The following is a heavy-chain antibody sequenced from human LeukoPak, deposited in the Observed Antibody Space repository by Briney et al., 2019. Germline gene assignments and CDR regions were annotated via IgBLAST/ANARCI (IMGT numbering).Heavy chain of an antibody. J-gene: IGHJ4*02. Sequence: SETLSLTCAVYGGSFSGYYWSWIRQPPGKGLEWIGEINHSGSTNYNPSLKSRVTISVDTSKNQFSLKLSSVTAADTAVYYCARGALWYQRDPFDSWGQGTLVTVSS. CDR2: INHSGST. D-gene: IGHD2-2*01. CDR1: GGSFSGYY. V-gene: IGHV4-34*01. CDR3: ARGALWYQRDPFDS.